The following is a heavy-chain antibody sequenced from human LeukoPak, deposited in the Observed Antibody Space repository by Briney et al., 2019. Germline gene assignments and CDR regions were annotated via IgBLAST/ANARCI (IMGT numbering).Heavy chain of an antibody. D-gene: IGHD2-21*01. Sequence: SQTLSLTCAISGDSVSSNSAAWNWIRQSPSRGLEWLGRTYYRSKWFDDFEESVKSRITINPDTSKNQFSLQLNSVTPEDTAVYFCARGRIAYYGLDVWGQGTTVTVSS. CDR3: ARGRIAYYGLDV. V-gene: IGHV6-1*01. CDR1: GDSVSSNSAA. CDR2: TYYRSKWFD. J-gene: IGHJ6*02.